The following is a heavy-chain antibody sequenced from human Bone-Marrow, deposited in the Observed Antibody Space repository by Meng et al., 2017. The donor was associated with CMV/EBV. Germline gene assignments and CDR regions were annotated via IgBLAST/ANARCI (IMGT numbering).Heavy chain of an antibody. Sequence: GGSLRLSCAASGFTFSSYEMNWVRQAPGKGLEWVSYISSSGSTIYYADSVKGRFTISRDNAKNSLYLQMNSLRAEDTAVYYCASTTSSGWYRWFDPWGQGTLVTVPS. CDR3: ASTTSSGWYRWFDP. V-gene: IGHV3-48*03. D-gene: IGHD6-19*01. CDR1: GFTFSSYE. J-gene: IGHJ5*02. CDR2: ISSSGSTI.